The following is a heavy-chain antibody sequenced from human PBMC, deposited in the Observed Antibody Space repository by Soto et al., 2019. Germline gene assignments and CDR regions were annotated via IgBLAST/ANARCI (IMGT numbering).Heavy chain of an antibody. D-gene: IGHD2-21*02. J-gene: IGHJ4*02. Sequence: GGSLRLSCAASGFTFSSYSMNWVRQAPGKGLEWVSYISSSSSTIYYADSVKGRFTISRDNSKNSLYLQMNSLRDEDTAVYYCATGGGCGGDCYSNFDYWGQGTLVTVSS. CDR2: ISSSSSTI. CDR3: ATGGGCGGDCYSNFDY. V-gene: IGHV3-48*02. CDR1: GFTFSSYS.